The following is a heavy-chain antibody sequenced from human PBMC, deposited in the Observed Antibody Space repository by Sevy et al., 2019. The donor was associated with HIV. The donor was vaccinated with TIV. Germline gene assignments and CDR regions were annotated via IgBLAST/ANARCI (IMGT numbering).Heavy chain of an antibody. CDR1: GFKFNLFS. Sequence: GGSLRLSCVASGFKFNLFSMNWVRQAPGKGLEWVSTISATSSYKKYEDSVKGRFTISRDNAKNSLFLQMNSLRAEDKAVYFCVRDSSGYDPGDGIDIWGQGTMVTVSS. J-gene: IGHJ6*02. CDR2: ISATSSYK. CDR3: VRDSSGYDPGDGIDI. V-gene: IGHV3-21*01. D-gene: IGHD3-22*01.